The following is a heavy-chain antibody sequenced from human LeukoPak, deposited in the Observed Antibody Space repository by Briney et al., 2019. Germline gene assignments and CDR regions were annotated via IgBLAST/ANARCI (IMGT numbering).Heavy chain of an antibody. CDR3: ARGGERFDWLAHGWFDP. CDR2: IIPILGIA. D-gene: IGHD3-9*01. V-gene: IGHV1-69*04. J-gene: IGHJ5*02. Sequence: SVKVSCKASGGTFSSHAISWVRQAPGQGLEWMGRIIPILGIANYAQKFQGRVTITADKSTSTAYKELSSLRSEDTAVYYCARGGERFDWLAHGWFDPWGQGTLVTVSS. CDR1: GGTFSSHA.